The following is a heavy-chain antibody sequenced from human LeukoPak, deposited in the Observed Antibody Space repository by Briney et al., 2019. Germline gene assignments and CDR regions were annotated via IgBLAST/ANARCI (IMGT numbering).Heavy chain of an antibody. CDR1: GFTFSSYA. CDR2: ISYDGSNK. J-gene: IGHJ6*03. CDR3: ARVIGGYPYYYYYYMDV. Sequence: HPGGSLRLSCAASGFTFSSYAMHWVRQAPGKGLEWVAVISYDGSNKYYADSVKGRFTISRDNSKNTLYLQMNSLRAEDTAVYYCARVIGGYPYYYYYYMDVWGKGTTVTVSS. D-gene: IGHD5-18*01. V-gene: IGHV3-30*04.